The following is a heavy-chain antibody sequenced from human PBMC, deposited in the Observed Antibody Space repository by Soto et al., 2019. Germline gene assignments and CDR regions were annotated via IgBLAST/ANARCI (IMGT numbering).Heavy chain of an antibody. V-gene: IGHV4-39*01. Sequence: SETLSLTCTVSGGSISSYYWSWIRQPPGKGLEWIGSVHYTGSTYYNPSLKSRVTMSVDSSKNHLSLKVSSVTAADTAVYYCARHLYSGESSGYYGYWGQGALLTVSS. D-gene: IGHD3-22*01. CDR2: VHYTGST. J-gene: IGHJ4*02. CDR3: ARHLYSGESSGYYGY. CDR1: GGSISSYY.